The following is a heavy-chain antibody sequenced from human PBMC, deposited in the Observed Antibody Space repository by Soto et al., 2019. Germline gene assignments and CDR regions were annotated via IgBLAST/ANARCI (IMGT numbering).Heavy chain of an antibody. D-gene: IGHD5-12*01. CDR1: GYSFTSYW. Sequence: GESLKISCKGSGYSFTSYWISWVRQMPGKGLEWMGRIDPSDSYTNYSPSFQGHVTISADKSISTAYLQWSSLKASDTAMYYCASEVDTTDYYYGMDVWGQGTTPTVYS. V-gene: IGHV5-10-1*01. CDR3: ASEVDTTDYYYGMDV. CDR2: IDPSDSYT. J-gene: IGHJ6*02.